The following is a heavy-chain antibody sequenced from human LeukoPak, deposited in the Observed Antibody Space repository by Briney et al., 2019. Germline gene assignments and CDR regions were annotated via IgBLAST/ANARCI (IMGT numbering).Heavy chain of an antibody. CDR1: GYTFTGYY. CDR3: ARKYVWGSYRYENWFDP. Sequence: ASVKVSCKASGYTFTGYYMHWVRQAPGQGLEWMGWINPKSGGTNYAQKFQGKVTMTRDTSISTAYMELSRLRSDDTAVYYCARKYVWGSYRYENWFDPWGQGTLVTVSS. CDR2: INPKSGGT. D-gene: IGHD3-16*02. V-gene: IGHV1-2*02. J-gene: IGHJ5*02.